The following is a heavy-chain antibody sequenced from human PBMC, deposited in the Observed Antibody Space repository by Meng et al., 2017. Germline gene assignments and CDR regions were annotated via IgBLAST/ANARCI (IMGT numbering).Heavy chain of an antibody. V-gene: IGHV1-69*02. CDR3: ARGGAVWFGESIPFQH. D-gene: IGHD3-10*01. J-gene: IGHJ1*01. CDR2: IIPILGIA. Sequence: SVKVSCKASGGTFSSYTISWVRQAPGQGLEWMGRIIPILGIANYAQKFQGRVTITADKSTSTAYMELSSLRSEDTAVYYCARGGAVWFGESIPFQHWGQGTLVTVSS. CDR1: GGTFSSYT.